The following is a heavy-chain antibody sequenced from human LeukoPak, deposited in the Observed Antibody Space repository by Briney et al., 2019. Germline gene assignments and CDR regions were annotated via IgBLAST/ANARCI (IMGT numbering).Heavy chain of an antibody. CDR2: VFHSGST. D-gene: IGHD5-24*01. J-gene: IGHJ4*02. CDR1: GDSLSGSGYY. CDR3: ARDRDGYGYFDY. V-gene: IGHV4-31*03. Sequence: PSQTLSLTCTVSGDSLSGSGYYWSWIRQFPGTGLEWIGYVFHSGSTYSNSYHNPSLKTRIIISVDTSNNQFSLKLSSVTAADTAVYYCARDRDGYGYFDYWGQGTLVTVSS.